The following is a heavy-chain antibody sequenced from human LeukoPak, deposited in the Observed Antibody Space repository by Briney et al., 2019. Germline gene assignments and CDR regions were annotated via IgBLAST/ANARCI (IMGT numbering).Heavy chain of an antibody. CDR2: IYHTGNT. D-gene: IGHD6-19*01. CDR1: GGSITSANW. Sequence: SGTLSLTCAVSGGSITSANWWSWVRQSPGKGLEWIGEIYHTGNTNYNPSLNSRVSISLDTSKNQFSLRLTSVTAADTAVYYCARTHRDRIAVAGTGSYYYYYMDVWGKGTTVTVSS. J-gene: IGHJ6*03. CDR3: ARTHRDRIAVAGTGSYYYYYMDV. V-gene: IGHV4-4*02.